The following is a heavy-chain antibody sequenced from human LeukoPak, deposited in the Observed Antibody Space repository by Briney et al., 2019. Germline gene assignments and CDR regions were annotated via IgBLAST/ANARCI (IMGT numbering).Heavy chain of an antibody. Sequence: PGGSLRLSCAASGFTFSSYGMHWVRQAPGKGLEWVAFIRYDGSNKYYADSVKGRFTISRDNSKNTLYLQMNSLRAEDTAVYYCAKAPYDSSGYGFDYWGQGTLVTVSS. CDR2: IRYDGSNK. CDR1: GFTFSSYG. V-gene: IGHV3-30*02. J-gene: IGHJ4*02. D-gene: IGHD3-22*01. CDR3: AKAPYDSSGYGFDY.